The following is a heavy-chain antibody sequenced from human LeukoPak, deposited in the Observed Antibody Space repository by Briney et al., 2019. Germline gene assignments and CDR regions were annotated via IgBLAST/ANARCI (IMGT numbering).Heavy chain of an antibody. CDR2: IGTAGDT. J-gene: IGHJ4*02. D-gene: IGHD3-22*01. CDR3: ARAYYYDSSGYYLLDY. CDR1: GFTFSSYD. V-gene: IGHV3-13*01. Sequence: GGSLRLSCAASGFTFSSYDMHWVRQATGKGLEWVSAIGTAGDTYYPGSVKGRFTISRENAKNSLYLQMNSLRAGDTAVYYCARAYYYDSSGYYLLDYWGQGTLVTVSS.